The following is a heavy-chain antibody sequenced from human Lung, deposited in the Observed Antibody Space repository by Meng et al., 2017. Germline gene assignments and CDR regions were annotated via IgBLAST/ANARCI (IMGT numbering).Heavy chain of an antibody. V-gene: IGHV1-2*06. Sequence: QVQLVQSGAEVKKPGAAGKGACKASGYTFTGYYMHWVRQAPGQGLEWMGRINPNSGGTNYAQKFQGRVTMTRDTSISTAYMELSRLRSDDTAVYYCASYCGGDCYSSIHYWGQGTLVTVSP. D-gene: IGHD2-21*02. CDR3: ASYCGGDCYSSIHY. J-gene: IGHJ4*02. CDR1: GYTFTGYY. CDR2: INPNSGGT.